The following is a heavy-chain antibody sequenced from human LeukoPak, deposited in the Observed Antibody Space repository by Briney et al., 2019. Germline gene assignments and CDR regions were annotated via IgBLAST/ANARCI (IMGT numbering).Heavy chain of an antibody. CDR1: GGSISSGGYS. V-gene: IGHV4-30-2*05. CDR3: ARDSGLYGDYVYY. Sequence: SETLSLTCAVSGGSISSGGYSWSWIRQPPRKGLEWIGYIYHSGSTYYNTSLKSRVTISVDTSKNQFSLKLSSVTAADTAVYYCARDSGLYGDYVYYWGQGTLVTVSS. CDR2: IYHSGST. J-gene: IGHJ4*02. D-gene: IGHD4-17*01.